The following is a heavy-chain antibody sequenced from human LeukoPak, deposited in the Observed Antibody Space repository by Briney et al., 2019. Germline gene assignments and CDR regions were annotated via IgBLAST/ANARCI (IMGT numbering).Heavy chain of an antibody. V-gene: IGHV1-58*01. CDR3: AAELYGGDSDCCNFEL. CDR1: GFTFSTSA. CDR2: IIVGSGTT. D-gene: IGHD4-23*01. Sequence: SVKVSCKASGFTFSTSAVQWVRQARGQRLEWIGWIIVGSGTTNYAQSLQGRLTITRDMSTSTAYMELSSLRSEDTAVYYCAAELYGGDSDCCNFELWGQGTMVTVSS. J-gene: IGHJ3*01.